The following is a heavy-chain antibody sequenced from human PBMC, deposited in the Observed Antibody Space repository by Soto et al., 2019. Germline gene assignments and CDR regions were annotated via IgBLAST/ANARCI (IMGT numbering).Heavy chain of an antibody. V-gene: IGHV4-31*03. CDR2: IYHSGIT. J-gene: IGHJ5*02. D-gene: IGHD1-20*01. CDR3: ASFHNTSPGWLDP. Sequence: LSLTCSVSGGSINSGGYFWSWIRQHPGKGLECIGYIYHSGITYYNPSLKSRVTISVDTSKNEFSLQLRSVTAADTAVYFCASFHNTSPGWLDPWGQGTLVTVYS. CDR1: GGSINSGGYF.